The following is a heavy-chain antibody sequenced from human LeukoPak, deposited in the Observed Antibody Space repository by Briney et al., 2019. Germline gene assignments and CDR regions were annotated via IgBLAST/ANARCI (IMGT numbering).Heavy chain of an antibody. D-gene: IGHD3-10*01. Sequence: GGSLRLSCAASGFTFSSYAMSWVRQAPGKGLEWVSAISGSGGSTYYADSVKGRFTISRDNSKNTLYLQMNSLRAENTAVYYCAKDPRRLWFGEFNSYFDYWGQGTLVTVSS. CDR1: GFTFSSYA. V-gene: IGHV3-23*01. J-gene: IGHJ4*02. CDR2: ISGSGGST. CDR3: AKDPRRLWFGEFNSYFDY.